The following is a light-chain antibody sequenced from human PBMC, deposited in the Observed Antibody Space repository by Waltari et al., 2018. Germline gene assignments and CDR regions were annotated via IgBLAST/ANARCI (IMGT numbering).Light chain of an antibody. Sequence: QSALTQPASVSGSPGQSITISCTGTSRDVGNYDWVSWYQHHPGKAPKVVIFDVSYRPSGCANRFSGSKSGNTASLTISGLQAEDEADYYCTSYTSSHSLVFGTGTKVTVL. CDR3: TSYTSSHSLV. J-gene: IGLJ1*01. V-gene: IGLV2-14*03. CDR1: SRDVGNYDW. CDR2: DVS.